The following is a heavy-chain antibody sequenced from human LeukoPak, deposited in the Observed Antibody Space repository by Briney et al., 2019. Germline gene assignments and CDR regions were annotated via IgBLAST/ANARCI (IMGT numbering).Heavy chain of an antibody. CDR2: ISGSGGST. CDR3: AKRELVLGTGRYFDC. Sequence: GGPLSLSCAASGFTFSSYAVSWVRQAPGKGLEWVSAISGSGGSTYYADSEKGRFNISRDNSKNTLYLQMNSLRAEDTAVYDCAKRELVLGTGRYFDCWGQRTLVTVSS. CDR1: GFTFSSYA. J-gene: IGHJ4*02. V-gene: IGHV3-23*01. D-gene: IGHD6-6*01.